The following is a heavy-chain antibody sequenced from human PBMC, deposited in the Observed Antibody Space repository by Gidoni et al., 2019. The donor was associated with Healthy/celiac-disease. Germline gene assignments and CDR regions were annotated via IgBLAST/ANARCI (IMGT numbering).Heavy chain of an antibody. Sequence: QVQLVPSGAEVKKPGSSVKVSCKASGGTFRSYAISWVRQAPGQGLEWMGGIIPIFGTANYAQKFQGRVTITADESTSTAYMELSSLRSEDTAVYYCARGAYDYVERGYFDYWGQGTLVTVSS. J-gene: IGHJ4*02. CDR1: GGTFRSYA. V-gene: IGHV1-69*01. CDR3: ARGAYDYVERGYFDY. CDR2: IIPIFGTA. D-gene: IGHD3-16*01.